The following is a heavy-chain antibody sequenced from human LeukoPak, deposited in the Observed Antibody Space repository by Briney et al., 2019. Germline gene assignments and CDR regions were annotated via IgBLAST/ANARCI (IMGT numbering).Heavy chain of an antibody. CDR3: ARDKTFEVVNFFDY. J-gene: IGHJ4*02. CDR1: CGSISSVSYY. Sequence: SETLSLTCTVSCGSISSVSYYWGWIRQPPGKGLEWIGSIYYSGSTYYSPYIKSRITVSLETSKNQFSLKLSSVTAADTAVYYCARDKTFEVVNFFDYWGQGTLVTVSS. V-gene: IGHV4-39*07. CDR2: IYYSGST. D-gene: IGHD3-3*01.